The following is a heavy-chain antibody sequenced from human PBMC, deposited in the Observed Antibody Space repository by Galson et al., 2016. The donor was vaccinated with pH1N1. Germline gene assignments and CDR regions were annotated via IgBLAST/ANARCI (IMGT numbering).Heavy chain of an antibody. V-gene: IGHV1-18*01. Sequence: SVKVSCKASGSRFTTYIFSWVRQAPGLGLEWMGWISIYNGDTKYPQRLQGRVSITRDTSTSKVFMELTSLTSDDTAVYYCTKDEVGHVDWGQGTLIIVSS. CDR2: ISIYNGDT. D-gene: IGHD1-26*01. J-gene: IGHJ4*02. CDR3: TKDEVGHVD. CDR1: GSRFTTYI.